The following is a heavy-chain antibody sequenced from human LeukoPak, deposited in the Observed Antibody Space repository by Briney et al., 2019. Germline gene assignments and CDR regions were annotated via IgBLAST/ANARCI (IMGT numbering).Heavy chain of an antibody. CDR2: IWYDGSNK. CDR3: AKDRFLEYYYYMDV. Sequence: GGSLRLSCAASGFTFSNYGMHWVRQAPGKGLEWVALIWYDGSNKYYADSVKGRFTISRDNSKNTLYLQMNSLRAEDTAVYYCAKDRFLEYYYYMDVWGKGTTVTVSS. CDR1: GFTFSNYG. J-gene: IGHJ6*03. D-gene: IGHD3-3*01. V-gene: IGHV3-33*06.